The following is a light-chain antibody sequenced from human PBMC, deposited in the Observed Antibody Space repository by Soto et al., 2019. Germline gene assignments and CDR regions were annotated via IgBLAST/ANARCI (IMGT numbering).Light chain of an antibody. CDR3: QQYNSYS. CDR1: QTISSW. V-gene: IGKV1-5*01. J-gene: IGKJ1*01. Sequence: IQMPQSTYTLSGSVVDRLQITCRASQTISSWLAWYQQKPGTAPKVLIYHASNLQSGVPSRFSGSGSGTEFTLTISSLQPDDFATYYCQQYNSYSFGQGTKVDIK. CDR2: HAS.